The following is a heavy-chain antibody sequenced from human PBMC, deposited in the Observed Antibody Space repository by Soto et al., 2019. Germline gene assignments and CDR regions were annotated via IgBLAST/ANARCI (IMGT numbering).Heavy chain of an antibody. CDR2: IRPFIGTA. D-gene: IGHD4-4*01. V-gene: IGHV1-69*18. Sequence: QVQLVQSGAEVKKPGSSVTVSCKASGGTFSSYAISWVRPAPGQGLDWMGRIRPFIGTANYAQKFQGRVTMPGAESTSPAYMELTSLRSEDTAVYYCARVVMTTVPASYYYGMDVWGQGTTVTVS. J-gene: IGHJ6*02. CDR3: ARVVMTTVPASYYYGMDV. CDR1: GGTFSSYA.